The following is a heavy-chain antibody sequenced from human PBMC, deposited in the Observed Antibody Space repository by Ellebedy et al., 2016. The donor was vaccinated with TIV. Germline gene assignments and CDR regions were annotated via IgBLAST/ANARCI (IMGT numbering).Heavy chain of an antibody. CDR3: ARFVRATKAFDI. J-gene: IGHJ3*02. CDR2: IYYSGST. CDR1: GGSIRSRSYY. Sequence: MPSETLSLTCTVSGGSIRSRSYYWGWFRLPPGKGLEWIGNIYYSGSTYYNPSLQSRVTISVDTSKNQFSLRLNSVTAADTAVYYCARFVRATKAFDIWGQGTMVTVSS. D-gene: IGHD5-12*01. V-gene: IGHV4-39*07.